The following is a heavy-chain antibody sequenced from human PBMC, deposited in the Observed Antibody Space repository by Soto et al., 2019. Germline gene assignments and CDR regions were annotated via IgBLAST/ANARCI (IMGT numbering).Heavy chain of an antibody. V-gene: IGHV3-66*01. CDR3: ATIAVAGTAFDY. J-gene: IGHJ4*02. D-gene: IGHD6-19*01. Sequence: GESLKISCAASGFTVSSNYMSWVRQAPGKGLEWVSVIYSGGSTYYADSVKGRFTISRDNSKNTLYLQMNSLRAEDTAVYYCATIAVAGTAFDYWGQGTLVTVSS. CDR2: IYSGGST. CDR1: GFTVSSNY.